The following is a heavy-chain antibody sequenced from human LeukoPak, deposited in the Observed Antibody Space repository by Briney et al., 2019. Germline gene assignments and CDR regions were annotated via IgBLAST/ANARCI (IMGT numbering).Heavy chain of an antibody. CDR1: GDSISSSSYY. CDR2: IYYSGST. Sequence: SETLSLTCTVSGDSISSSSYYWGWIRQPPGKELEWIGSIYYSGSTYYNPSLNSRVTISVDTSRNQFSLKLSSVTAADTAVYYCARDYLGGNPDAFDIWGQGTMVTVSS. V-gene: IGHV4-39*07. D-gene: IGHD4-23*01. J-gene: IGHJ3*02. CDR3: ARDYLGGNPDAFDI.